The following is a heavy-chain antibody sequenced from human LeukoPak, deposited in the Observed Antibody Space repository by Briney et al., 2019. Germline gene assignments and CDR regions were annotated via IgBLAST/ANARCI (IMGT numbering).Heavy chain of an antibody. CDR3: ASPRAERSAWYAVDY. CDR2: IYDNGST. D-gene: IGHD2-8*01. Sequence: SETLSLTCAVSGCSISRSNWWSWVRRSPGKGLEWIGEIYDNGSTNYNPSLKSRVTISVDKSKNQFSLKLSSVTAADTAVYYCASPRAERSAWYAVDYWGQGTLVTVSA. V-gene: IGHV4-4*02. CDR1: GCSISRSNW. J-gene: IGHJ4*02.